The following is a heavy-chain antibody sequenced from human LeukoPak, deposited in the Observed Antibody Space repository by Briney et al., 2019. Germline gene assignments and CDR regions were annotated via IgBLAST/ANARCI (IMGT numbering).Heavy chain of an antibody. V-gene: IGHV3-23*01. Sequence: GGSLRLSCAASGFTFSSYALTWVRQAPGEGLEWVSTIESDTTTNYADSVKGRFFISRDNSKNTLYLQMTSLRAEDTAVYYCAKEGSGSSPRSDYWGQGTLVTVSS. CDR3: AKEGSGSSPRSDY. D-gene: IGHD1-26*01. J-gene: IGHJ4*02. CDR2: IESDTTT. CDR1: GFTFSSYA.